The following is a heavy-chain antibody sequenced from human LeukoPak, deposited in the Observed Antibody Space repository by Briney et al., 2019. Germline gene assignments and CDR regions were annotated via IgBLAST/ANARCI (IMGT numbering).Heavy chain of an antibody. V-gene: IGHV1-2*02. CDR2: INPNSGAI. D-gene: IGHD6-6*01. CDR3: ARVSSSSAY. Sequence: ASVKVSCKASGYTFTGYYMYWVRQAPGQGLEWMGWINPNSGAIHYAQKFQGRVTMTRDTSISTAYMELSRLRSDDTAVYYCARVSSSSAYWGQGTLVTVSS. J-gene: IGHJ4*02. CDR1: GYTFTGYY.